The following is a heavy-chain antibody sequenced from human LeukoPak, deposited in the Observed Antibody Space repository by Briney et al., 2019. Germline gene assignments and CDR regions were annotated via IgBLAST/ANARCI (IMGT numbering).Heavy chain of an antibody. CDR3: ARHYSSSWYGYFDY. Sequence: GRSLRLSCAASGFTFSSYAMHWVRQAPGKGLEWVSAISGSGGSTYYADSVKGRFTIFRDNSKNTLYLQMNSLRAEDTAVYYCARHYSSSWYGYFDYWGQGTLVTVSS. CDR1: GFTFSSYA. J-gene: IGHJ4*02. D-gene: IGHD6-13*01. V-gene: IGHV3-23*01. CDR2: ISGSGGST.